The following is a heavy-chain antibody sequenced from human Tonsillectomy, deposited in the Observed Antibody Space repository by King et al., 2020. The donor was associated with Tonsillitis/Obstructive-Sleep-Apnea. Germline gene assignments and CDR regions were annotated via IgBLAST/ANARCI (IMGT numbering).Heavy chain of an antibody. CDR1: GGSISSNY. D-gene: IGHD2-15*01. Sequence: QLQESGPGLVKPSETLSLTCTVSGGSISSNYWSWIRQPPGKGLDWIGYIYYSGNTNYNPSLKSRVTISVDMSKNQFSLKLSSVSAADAAVYYCAKHPDVDCSGGSCRYILDVWGQGTTVTVS. J-gene: IGHJ6*02. CDR3: AKHPDVDCSGGSCRYILDV. CDR2: IYYSGNT. V-gene: IGHV4-59*08.